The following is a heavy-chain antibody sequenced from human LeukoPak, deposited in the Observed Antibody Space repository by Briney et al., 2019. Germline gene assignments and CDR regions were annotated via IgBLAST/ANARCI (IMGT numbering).Heavy chain of an antibody. Sequence: GGSLRLSCAVSGFTVSTNYMSWVRQAPGKGLEWVSVIYSAASATYYADSVKGRFTISRDDSKNMVYLQMNSLRAEDTAVYFCAREGYTNGWFRLWGQGTLVTVSS. CDR1: GFTVSTNY. CDR2: IYSAASAT. J-gene: IGHJ4*02. V-gene: IGHV3-53*01. CDR3: AREGYTNGWFRL. D-gene: IGHD6-19*01.